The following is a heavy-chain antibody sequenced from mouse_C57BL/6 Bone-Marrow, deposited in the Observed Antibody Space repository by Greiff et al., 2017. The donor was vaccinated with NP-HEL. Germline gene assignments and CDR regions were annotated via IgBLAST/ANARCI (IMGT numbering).Heavy chain of an antibody. D-gene: IGHD2-2*01. V-gene: IGHV1-81*01. CDR2: LYPPSRNT. Sequence: VQLQQSGAELASPGASVKLSCKASGYTFTTYRPSTLQHRPLPLLSFLFSLYPPSRNTYYNEKLWGKATLTADKSSSTAYMELRSLTSEDSAVYFCAEYGYDEAMDYWGQGTSVTVSS. CDR1: GYTFTTYR. J-gene: IGHJ4*01. CDR3: AEYGYDEAMDY.